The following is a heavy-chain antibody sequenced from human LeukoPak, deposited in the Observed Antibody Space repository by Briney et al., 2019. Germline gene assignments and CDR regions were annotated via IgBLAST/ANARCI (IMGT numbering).Heavy chain of an antibody. D-gene: IGHD5-18*01. Sequence: SETLSLTCGVNGGSFSGYYWNWIRQTPGKGLEWIGEINHSGSTNYNPSLKRRVTISVDTSQKQFSLRLTSVTAADTAVYYCARGRYRFDPWGQGTLVTVSS. CDR1: GGSFSGYY. CDR3: ARGRYRFDP. CDR2: INHSGST. V-gene: IGHV4-34*01. J-gene: IGHJ5*02.